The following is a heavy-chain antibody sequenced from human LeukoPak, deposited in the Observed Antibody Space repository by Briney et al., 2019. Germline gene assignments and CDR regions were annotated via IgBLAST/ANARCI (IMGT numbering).Heavy chain of an antibody. CDR3: ARYCSGGCYSGVDY. CDR2: ILYDEK. J-gene: IGHJ4*02. V-gene: IGHV3-30*03. D-gene: IGHD2-15*01. CDR1: GFTFSSYA. Sequence: GGSLRLSCAASGFTFSSYAMSWVRQAPGRGLEWVALILYDEKYYADSVKGRFTISRDNSRNTLYLQMDSLRAEDTAVYYCARYCSGGCYSGVDYWGQGTLVTVPS.